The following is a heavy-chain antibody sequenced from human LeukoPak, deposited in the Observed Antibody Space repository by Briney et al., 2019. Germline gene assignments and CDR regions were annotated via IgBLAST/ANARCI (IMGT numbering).Heavy chain of an antibody. CDR1: VGSISSGGYY. CDR2: IYYSGST. CDR3: ARGTAGYSSSWYTFRLLYYYYGMDV. J-gene: IGHJ6*04. Sequence: SQTLSLTCTVSVGSISSGGYYWSWIRQHPGEGLERVGYIYYSGSTYHNPSLKSRVTISVDTSKIQFSLPLSSVTAADTAVYYCARGTAGYSSSWYTFRLLYYYYGMDVWGKGTTVTVSS. D-gene: IGHD6-13*01. V-gene: IGHV4-31*03.